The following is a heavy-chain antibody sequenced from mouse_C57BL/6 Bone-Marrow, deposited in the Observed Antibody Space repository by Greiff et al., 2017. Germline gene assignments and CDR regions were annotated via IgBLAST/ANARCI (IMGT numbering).Heavy chain of an antibody. Sequence: QVQLKESGAELARPGASVKLSCKASGYTFTSYGISWVKQRTGQGLEWIGEIYPRSGNTYYNEKFKGKATLTADKSSSTAYMELRSLTSEDSAVYFCARDYYYGFAYWGQGTLVTVSA. CDR3: ARDYYYGFAY. D-gene: IGHD2-4*01. CDR1: GYTFTSYG. CDR2: IYPRSGNT. V-gene: IGHV1-81*01. J-gene: IGHJ3*01.